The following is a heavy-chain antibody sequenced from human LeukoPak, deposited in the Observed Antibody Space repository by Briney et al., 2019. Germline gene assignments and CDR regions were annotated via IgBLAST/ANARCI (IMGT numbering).Heavy chain of an antibody. J-gene: IGHJ4*02. V-gene: IGHV3-30*18. D-gene: IGHD2-21*02. CDR2: ISYDGSNK. Sequence: GGSLRLSCAASVFTFSSYGMHWVRQAPGKGLEWVAVISYDGSNKYYADSVKRRFTISRDNSKNTLYLQMNSLRAEDTAVYYCAKASCGGDCFIDYWGQGTLVTVSS. CDR1: VFTFSSYG. CDR3: AKASCGGDCFIDY.